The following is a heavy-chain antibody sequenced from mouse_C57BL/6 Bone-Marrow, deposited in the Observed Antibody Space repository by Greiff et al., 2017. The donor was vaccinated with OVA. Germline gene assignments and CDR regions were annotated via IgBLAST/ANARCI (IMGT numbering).Heavy chain of an antibody. Sequence: VQLVESGAELVRPGASVKLSCKASGYTFTDYYINWVKQRPGQGLEWIARIYPGSGNTYYNEKFKGKATLTAEKSSSTAYMQLSSLTSEDSAVYFCARRPRSNYDGDGYYAMDYWGQGTSVTVSS. D-gene: IGHD2-4*01. V-gene: IGHV1-76*01. CDR2: IYPGSGNT. J-gene: IGHJ4*01. CDR1: GYTFTDYY. CDR3: ARRPRSNYDGDGYYAMDY.